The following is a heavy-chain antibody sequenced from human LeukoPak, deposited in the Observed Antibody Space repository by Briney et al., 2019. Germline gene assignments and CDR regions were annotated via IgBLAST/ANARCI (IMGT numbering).Heavy chain of an antibody. J-gene: IGHJ4*02. Sequence: GGSLRLSCAASGFTFSTYWMHWVRQAPGKGLVWVSRINPDGTTTSYADSVKGRFTISRDNAKNSLYLQMNSLRAEDTAVYYCARDLGDYYDSSGYTDYWGQGTLVTVSS. CDR2: INPDGTTT. CDR3: ARDLGDYYDSSGYTDY. CDR1: GFTFSTYW. D-gene: IGHD3-22*01. V-gene: IGHV3-74*01.